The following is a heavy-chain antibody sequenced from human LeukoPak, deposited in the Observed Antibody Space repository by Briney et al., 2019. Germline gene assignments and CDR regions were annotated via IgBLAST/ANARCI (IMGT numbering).Heavy chain of an antibody. CDR3: ARLPTVVTSAYYGLDV. D-gene: IGHD4-23*01. V-gene: IGHV4-59*08. CDR1: GASINSYY. Sequence: SETLSLTCTVSGASINSYYWTWNRQPPGKGLEWIGHIYYSGSTDYNPSLENRVTISIDTSKTQFSLKVNSVTAADTAVYYCARLPTVVTSAYYGLDVWGQGTTVIVS. CDR2: IYYSGST. J-gene: IGHJ6*02.